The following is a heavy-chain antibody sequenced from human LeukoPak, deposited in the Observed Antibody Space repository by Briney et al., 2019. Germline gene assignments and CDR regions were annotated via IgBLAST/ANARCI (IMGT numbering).Heavy chain of an antibody. Sequence: ASVKVSCKASGYTFTSYDINWVRQATGRGLEWMGWMNPNSGNTGYAQKFQGRVTITRNTSISTAYMELSSLRSEDTAVYYCARSYYDSSGYYFDAFDIWGQGTMVTVSS. CDR2: MNPNSGNT. D-gene: IGHD3-22*01. CDR3: ARSYYDSSGYYFDAFDI. J-gene: IGHJ3*02. CDR1: GYTFTSYD. V-gene: IGHV1-8*03.